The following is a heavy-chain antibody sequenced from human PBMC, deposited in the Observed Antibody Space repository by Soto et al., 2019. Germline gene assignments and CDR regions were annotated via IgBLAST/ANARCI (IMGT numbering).Heavy chain of an antibody. Sequence: PGGSLRLSCAASGFTFSSYGMHWVRQAPGKGLEWVAVISYDGSNKYYADSVKGRFTISRDNSKNTLYLQMNSLRAEDTAVYYCARVTMIVVVTGRFGAFDIWGQGTMVTVSS. CDR1: GFTFSSYG. D-gene: IGHD3-22*01. J-gene: IGHJ3*02. CDR3: ARVTMIVVVTGRFGAFDI. CDR2: ISYDGSNK. V-gene: IGHV3-30*03.